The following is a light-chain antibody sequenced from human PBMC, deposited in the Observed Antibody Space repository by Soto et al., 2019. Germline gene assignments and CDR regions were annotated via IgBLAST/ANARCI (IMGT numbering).Light chain of an antibody. V-gene: IGKV3-15*01. CDR3: QQYRNRPT. CDR2: DAS. Sequence: EVMMTQFPDTLSVSPGERATLSCRASQTVGSKLAWYQQKPGQPPRLLIFDASTRAAGLPARFSASGSGTEFTLTISSLQSEDCGIYYCQQYRNRPTFGQGTRLEIK. CDR1: QTVGSK. J-gene: IGKJ5*01.